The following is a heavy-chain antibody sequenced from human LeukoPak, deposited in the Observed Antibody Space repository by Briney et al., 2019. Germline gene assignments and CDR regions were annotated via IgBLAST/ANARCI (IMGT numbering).Heavy chain of an antibody. J-gene: IGHJ5*02. V-gene: IGHV3-7*01. CDR3: ARDLQLGVQWFDP. D-gene: IGHD5-18*01. CDR1: GVIFNQYW. CDR2: IDQDGSEK. Sequence: GGSLRLSCAASGVIFNQYWMSWVRQAPGRGLEWVANIDQDGSEKHYVDSVKGRFTISRDNAKNTLYLQMNSLRAEDTAVYYCARDLQLGVQWFDPWGQGTLVTVSS.